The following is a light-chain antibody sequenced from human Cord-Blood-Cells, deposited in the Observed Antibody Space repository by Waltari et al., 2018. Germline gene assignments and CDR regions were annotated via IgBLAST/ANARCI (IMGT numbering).Light chain of an antibody. CDR2: DAS. V-gene: IGKV1-33*01. J-gene: IGKJ4*01. Sequence: DIQMTQSPSSLSASVGDRVTITCQASQDISNYLNWYQQKPGKAPKLLIYDASNLETGVPSRFSGSGSGTDFTFTISSLQPVDIATYYCQQYSTFGGGTKVEIK. CDR1: QDISNY. CDR3: QQYST.